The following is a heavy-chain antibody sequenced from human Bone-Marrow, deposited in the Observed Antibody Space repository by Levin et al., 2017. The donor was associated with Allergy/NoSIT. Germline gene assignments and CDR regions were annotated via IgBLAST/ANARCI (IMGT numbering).Heavy chain of an antibody. CDR2: ASESGYT. V-gene: IGHV4-39*02. J-gene: IGHJ2*01. CDR1: GGFITSYGDY. Sequence: KPGGSLRLSCTISGGFITSYGDYWGWVRQSPGTGLEWIGTASESGYTYYNPSLKSRLSISVDPSKDHISLKVTSVTATDTAVYYCARLVGGQLLVSHWYFDLWGRGTLVTVSS. CDR3: ARLVGGQLLVSHWYFDL. D-gene: IGHD6-19*01.